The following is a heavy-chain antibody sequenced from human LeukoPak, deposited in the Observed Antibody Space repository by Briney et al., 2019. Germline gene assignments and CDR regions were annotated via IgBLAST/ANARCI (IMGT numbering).Heavy chain of an antibody. D-gene: IGHD6-13*01. CDR3: ARAGIAAAGTSGLSEYFQH. CDR1: GGSISSYY. J-gene: IGHJ1*01. V-gene: IGHV4-59*01. CDR2: IYYSGST. Sequence: SETLSLTCTVSGGSISSYYWSWIRQPPGKGLEWIGYIYYSGSTNYNPSLKSRVTISVDTSKNQFSLKLSSVTAADTAVYYCARAGIAAAGTSGLSEYFQHWGQGTLVTVSS.